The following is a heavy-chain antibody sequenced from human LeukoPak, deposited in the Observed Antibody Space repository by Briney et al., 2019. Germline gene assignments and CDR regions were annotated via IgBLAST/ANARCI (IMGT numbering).Heavy chain of an antibody. J-gene: IGHJ4*02. CDR3: AEDRYYYGSGSDPPTTY. V-gene: IGHV3-20*04. CDR1: GFMFDDYG. D-gene: IGHD3-10*01. CDR2: INWNGGST. Sequence: GGSLRLSCAASGFMFDDYGMSWVRQPPGKGLEWVSGINWNGGSTGYADSVKGRLTISRDNAKNTLYLQMNSLRAEDTAVYYCAEDRYYYGSGSDPPTTYWGQGTLVTVSS.